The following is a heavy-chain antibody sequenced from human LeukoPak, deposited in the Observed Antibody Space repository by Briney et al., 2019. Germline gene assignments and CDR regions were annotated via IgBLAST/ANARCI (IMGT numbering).Heavy chain of an antibody. D-gene: IGHD6-13*01. CDR2: IYTSGSI. V-gene: IGHV4-4*07. Sequence: SETLSLTCTVSGGSISSYYWSWIRQPAGKGLEWIGRIYTSGSIYYNPSLKSRVTMSLDTSKNQISLKVNSVTAADTAVYYCASRYSSSWYPAYALNYWGQGTLVTVSS. CDR1: GGSISSYY. J-gene: IGHJ4*02. CDR3: ASRYSSSWYPAYALNY.